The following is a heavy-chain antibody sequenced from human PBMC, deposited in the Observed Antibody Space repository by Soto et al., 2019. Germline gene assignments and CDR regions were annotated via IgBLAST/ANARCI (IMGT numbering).Heavy chain of an antibody. Sequence: PGGSLRLSCAASGFTFSSYVMGWVRQAPGKGLEWVSAIGGTSGSTYYPDSVKGRFTISRDNFRNTVWLQMNSLRAEDTAVYFCAKRRGEGYFDYWGRGTLVTVSS. CDR3: AKRRGEGYFDY. CDR1: GFTFSSYV. CDR2: IGGTSGST. J-gene: IGHJ4*02. D-gene: IGHD3-16*01. V-gene: IGHV3-23*01.